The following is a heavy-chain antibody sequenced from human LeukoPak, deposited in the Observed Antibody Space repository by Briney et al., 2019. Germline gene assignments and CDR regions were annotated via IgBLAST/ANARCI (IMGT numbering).Heavy chain of an antibody. CDR2: IYYSGST. D-gene: IGHD6-6*01. J-gene: IGHJ4*02. CDR1: GGSISSSSYY. CDR3: ARHLSGGWLSSWDY. V-gene: IGHV4-39*01. Sequence: SETLSLTCTVSGGSISSSSYYWGWIRQPPGKGLEWIGSIYYSGSTYYNPSLKGRVTISVDTSKNQFSLKLSSVTAADTAVYYCARHLSGGWLSSWDYWGQGTLVTVSS.